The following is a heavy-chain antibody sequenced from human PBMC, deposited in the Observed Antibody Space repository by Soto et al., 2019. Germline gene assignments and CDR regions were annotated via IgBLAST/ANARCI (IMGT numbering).Heavy chain of an antibody. J-gene: IGHJ3*02. CDR1: GGTFSSYT. CDR3: ASHVVPAAIAAFDI. CDR2: MIPILGIA. V-gene: IGHV1-69*02. D-gene: IGHD2-2*01. Sequence: QVQLVQSGAEVKKPGSSVKVSCKASGGTFSSYTISWVREAPGQGLEWMGRMIPILGIANYAQKFQGRVTITADKSTSTAYMELSSLRSEDTAVYYCASHVVPAAIAAFDIWGQRTMVTVSS.